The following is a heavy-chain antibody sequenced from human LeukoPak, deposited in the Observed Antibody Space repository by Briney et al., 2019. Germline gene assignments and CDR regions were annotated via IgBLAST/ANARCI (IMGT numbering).Heavy chain of an antibody. CDR3: ARGSRSGSYHYYYMDV. V-gene: IGHV1-69*05. CDR2: IIPIFGTA. CDR1: GGTFSSYA. Sequence: SVKVSCKASGGTFSSYAISWVRQAPGQGLEWIGGIIPIFGTANYAQKFQGRVTITTDESTSTAYMELSSLRSEDTAVYYCARGSRSGSYHYYYMDVWGKGTTVTVSS. D-gene: IGHD3-10*01. J-gene: IGHJ6*03.